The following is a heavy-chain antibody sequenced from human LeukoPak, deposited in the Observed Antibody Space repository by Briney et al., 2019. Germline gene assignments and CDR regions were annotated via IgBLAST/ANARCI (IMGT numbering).Heavy chain of an antibody. J-gene: IGHJ5*02. CDR3: ARGSRYDNAWGSPP. D-gene: IGHD3-16*01. V-gene: IGHV3-74*01. CDR2: INSDGSST. Sequence: GGSPRLSCAASGFTFSHYWMHWVRQAPGKGLVWVSRINSDGSSTNYADSVKGRFTISRDNAKNTLYLQMNSLRAEDTAVYYCARGSRYDNAWGSPPWGQGTLVTVSS. CDR1: GFTFSHYW.